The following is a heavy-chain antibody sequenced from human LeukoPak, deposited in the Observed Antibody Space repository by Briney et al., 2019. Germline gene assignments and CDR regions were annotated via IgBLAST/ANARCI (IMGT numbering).Heavy chain of an antibody. D-gene: IGHD3-22*01. CDR1: GYTFTGYY. J-gene: IGHJ4*02. CDR3: AREHDSSGYYSHYFDY. Sequence: ASVKVSCKASGYTFTGYYMHWVRQTPGQGLEWMGWMNPNSGNTGYAQKFQGRVTITRNTSISTAYMELSSLRSDDTAVYYCAREHDSSGYYSHYFDYWGQGTLVTVSS. CDR2: MNPNSGNT. V-gene: IGHV1-8*03.